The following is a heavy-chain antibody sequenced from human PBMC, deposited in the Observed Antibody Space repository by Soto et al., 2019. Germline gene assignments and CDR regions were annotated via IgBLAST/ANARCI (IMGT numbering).Heavy chain of an antibody. CDR1: GGSFSGYY. J-gene: IGHJ6*03. V-gene: IGHV4-34*01. CDR2: INHSGST. CDR3: ARGTVSDYYGSGSLARYYYMDV. Sequence: SETLSLTCAVYGGSFSGYYWSWIRQPPGKGLEWIGEINHSGSTNYNPSLKSRVTISVDTSKNQFSLKLSSVTAADTAVYYCARGTVSDYYGSGSLARYYYMDVWGKGTTVTVSS. D-gene: IGHD3-10*01.